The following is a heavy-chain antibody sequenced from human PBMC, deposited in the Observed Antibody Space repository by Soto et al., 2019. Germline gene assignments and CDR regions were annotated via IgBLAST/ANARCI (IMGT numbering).Heavy chain of an antibody. Sequence: LSLSCEASGFTLSSFAMSWVRQAPGKGLEWVSTINQSGGSTYYADSVKCRFTISRDNTKDMLFLQINGLRAEDTAVYDCAKDPPTTGATFDYWGRGTLVTVSS. CDR2: INQSGGST. CDR3: AKDPPTTGATFDY. CDR1: GFTLSSFA. J-gene: IGHJ4*02. V-gene: IGHV3-23*01. D-gene: IGHD1-1*01.